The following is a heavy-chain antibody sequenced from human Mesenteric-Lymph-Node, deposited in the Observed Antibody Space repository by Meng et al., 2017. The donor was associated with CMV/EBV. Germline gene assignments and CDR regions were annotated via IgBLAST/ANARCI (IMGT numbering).Heavy chain of an antibody. J-gene: IGHJ4*02. Sequence: SETLSLTCIVSSGSVNSTTYYWSWIRQPPGKGLEWIGYVYHTGSTNYSPSLKSRVSMPIDTSKNQFSLKLTSVTTADTAVYYCARGGTYNGIYFDYWGQGTLVTVSS. D-gene: IGHD3-10*01. CDR1: SGSVNSTTYY. V-gene: IGHV4-61*01. CDR2: VYHTGST. CDR3: ARGGTYNGIYFDY.